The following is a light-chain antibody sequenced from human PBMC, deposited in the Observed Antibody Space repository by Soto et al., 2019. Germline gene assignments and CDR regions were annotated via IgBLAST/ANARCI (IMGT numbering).Light chain of an antibody. J-gene: IGKJ2*01. V-gene: IGKV3-11*01. CDR2: DTS. CDR1: QSVSSY. Sequence: EIVLTQSPVTLSLSPGERATLSCRASQSVSSYLAWYQQKPGQAPRLLIYDTSNRATGIPPRFSGSGSGTDFTLTISSLEPEDFAVYYCQQRSNWPPMYTFGQGTKLEIK. CDR3: QQRSNWPPMYT.